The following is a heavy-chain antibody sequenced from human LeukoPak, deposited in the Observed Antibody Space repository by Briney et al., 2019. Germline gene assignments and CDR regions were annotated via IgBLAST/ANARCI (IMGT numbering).Heavy chain of an antibody. J-gene: IGHJ4*02. CDR1: GFTFSSYS. D-gene: IGHD6-13*01. CDR2: ISSSSSYI. CDR3: VKLVDGHTSSWPAYY. V-gene: IGHV3-21*01. Sequence: GGSLRLSCAASGFTFSSYSMNWVHQAPGKGLEWVSSISSSSSYIYYADSVKGRFTISRDNAKNSLYLQMNSLRAEDTAVYYCVKLVDGHTSSWPAYYWGQGTLVTVSS.